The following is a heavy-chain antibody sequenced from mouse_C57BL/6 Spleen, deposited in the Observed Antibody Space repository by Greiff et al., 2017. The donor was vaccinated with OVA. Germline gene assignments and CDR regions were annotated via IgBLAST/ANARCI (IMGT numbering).Heavy chain of an antibody. CDR2: IWSDGST. J-gene: IGHJ4*01. Sequence: QVQLKQSGPGLVAPSQSLSITCTASGFSLTSYGVHWVRQPPGKGLEWLVVIWSDGSTTYNSALKSRLSTSKDNSKSQVFLKMNSLQTDNTAMDYCARHGNDGYCDAMDYWGQGTSVTVSS. D-gene: IGHD2-3*01. V-gene: IGHV2-6-1*01. CDR3: ARHGNDGYCDAMDY. CDR1: GFSLTSYG.